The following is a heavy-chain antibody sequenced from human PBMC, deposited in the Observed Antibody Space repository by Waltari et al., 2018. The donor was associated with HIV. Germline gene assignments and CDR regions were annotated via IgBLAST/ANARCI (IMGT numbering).Heavy chain of an antibody. V-gene: IGHV4-4*07. CDR1: GGSIGSYD. CDR2: IYNRGNT. J-gene: IGHJ5*02. D-gene: IGHD2-15*01. CDR3: ARVYQYCSGGTCYSGWFDP. Sequence: QVHLQESGPGLVKPSETLSLTCIVSGGSIGSYDWSWIRQPTGKGLDWIAGIYNRGNTKYHPSCNSRVTMSVDTSRKQVSLNLKSVTAADTAVYYCARVYQYCSGGTCYSGWFDPWGQGTLVTVS.